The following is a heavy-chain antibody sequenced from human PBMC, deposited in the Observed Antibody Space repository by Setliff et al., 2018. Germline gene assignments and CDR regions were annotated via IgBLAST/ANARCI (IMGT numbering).Heavy chain of an antibody. J-gene: IGHJ6*02. Sequence: SETLSLTCNVSGVSISSYYWSWIRQAPGKGLESLGYVQNSGGINYNPSLKSRVTISVDTSTNQFSLKLTSVTAADTAVYYCARLSWNGLRYFGLDVWGQGTTVTVSS. D-gene: IGHD3-3*01. CDR3: ARLSWNGLRYFGLDV. CDR2: VQNSGGI. CDR1: GVSISSYY. V-gene: IGHV4-59*01.